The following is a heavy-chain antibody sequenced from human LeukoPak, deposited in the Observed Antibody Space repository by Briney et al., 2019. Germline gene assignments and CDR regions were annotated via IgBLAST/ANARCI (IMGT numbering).Heavy chain of an antibody. J-gene: IGHJ5*02. CDR2: IKEDESEK. V-gene: IGHV3-7*03. CDR3: AKDGYLAGYSSGWFDP. CDR1: GFTFSSYW. D-gene: IGHD6-19*01. Sequence: GGSLRLSCAVSGFTFSSYWMSWVRQAPGKGLEWVANIKEDESEKYYVDSVKGRFTISRDNAKNSLSLQMNSLRAEDTAVYYCAKDGYLAGYSSGWFDPWGQGTLVTVSS.